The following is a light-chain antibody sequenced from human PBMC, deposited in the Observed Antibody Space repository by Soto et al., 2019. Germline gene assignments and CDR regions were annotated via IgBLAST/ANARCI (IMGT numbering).Light chain of an antibody. CDR1: QSITNR. Sequence: DIQMTQSPSTLSAFIGDRVTITFRASQSITNRLAWYQQKPGKPPKVLIYDASSLESGVPSRFSGSGYGTDFILTINSLQPDDFATYYCQHYGGMWAFGQGTKVDIK. CDR3: QHYGGMWA. CDR2: DAS. J-gene: IGKJ1*01. V-gene: IGKV1-5*01.